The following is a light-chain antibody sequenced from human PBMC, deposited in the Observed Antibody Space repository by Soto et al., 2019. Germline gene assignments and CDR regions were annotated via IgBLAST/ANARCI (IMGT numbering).Light chain of an antibody. Sequence: DIVMTQSPLSLPVTPGEPASISCRPNQSLVHSDGIAYFSWFQQRPGRSPRRLIYKVSNRDSGVPARFSGSGSGTDFALKISRVEAEDVGVYYCMQGTHWPITFGQGTRLEIK. CDR1: QSLVHSDGIAY. CDR2: KVS. CDR3: MQGTHWPIT. J-gene: IGKJ5*01. V-gene: IGKV2-30*02.